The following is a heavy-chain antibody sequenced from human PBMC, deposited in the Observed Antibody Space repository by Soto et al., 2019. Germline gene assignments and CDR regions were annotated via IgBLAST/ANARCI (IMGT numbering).Heavy chain of an antibody. J-gene: IGHJ5*02. Sequence: ASVKVSCKASGYTFTSYAMHWVRQAPGQRLEWMGWINAGNGNTKYSQKFQGRVTITRDTSASTAYMGLRSLRSDDTAVYYCARSLTSAWFDPWGQGTLVTVSS. CDR3: ARSLTSAWFDP. CDR2: INAGNGNT. CDR1: GYTFTSYA. D-gene: IGHD3-10*01. V-gene: IGHV1-3*01.